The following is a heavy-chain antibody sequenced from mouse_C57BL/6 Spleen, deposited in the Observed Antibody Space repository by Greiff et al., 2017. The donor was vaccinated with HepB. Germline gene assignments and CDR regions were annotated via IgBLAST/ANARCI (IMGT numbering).Heavy chain of an antibody. D-gene: IGHD1-1*02. V-gene: IGHV1-54*01. CDR3: ARGGILWSYYFDY. J-gene: IGHJ2*01. CDR1: GYAFTNYL. CDR2: INPGSGGT. Sequence: VKLQESGAELVRPGTSVKVSCKASGYAFTNYLIEWVKQRPGQGLEWIGVINPGSGGTNYNEKFKGKATLTADKSSSTAYMQLSSLTSEDSAVYFCARGGILWSYYFDYWGQGTTLTVSS.